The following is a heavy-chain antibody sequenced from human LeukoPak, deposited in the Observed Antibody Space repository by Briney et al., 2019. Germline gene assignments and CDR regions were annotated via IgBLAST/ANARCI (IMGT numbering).Heavy chain of an antibody. V-gene: IGHV3-30*03. J-gene: IGHJ4*02. Sequence: GGSLRLSCAASGFSFISYGMHWVRQAPGKGLEWVTVVSFDGSNGYYSDSVKGRFTILRDNSKNTLYLQMNNLRAEDTAVYYCARVFRAAAAGTRGYFDYWGQGTLVTVSS. CDR3: ARVFRAAAAGTRGYFDY. CDR1: GFSFISYG. D-gene: IGHD6-13*01. CDR2: VSFDGSNG.